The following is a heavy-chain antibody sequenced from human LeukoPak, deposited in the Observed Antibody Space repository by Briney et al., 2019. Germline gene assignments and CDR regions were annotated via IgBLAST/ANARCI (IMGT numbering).Heavy chain of an antibody. V-gene: IGHV3-7*01. CDR2: IKQYGSEK. Sequence: SGGALRLSCAASGFTFSSYWMSWVRQAPGKGLEWVANIKQYGSEKYYVDSVKGRFTISRDNAKNSLYLQMNSLRAEDTAVYYCARVKKGYYDSSGYFDYWGQGTLVTVSS. CDR1: GFTFSSYW. D-gene: IGHD3-22*01. J-gene: IGHJ4*02. CDR3: ARVKKGYYDSSGYFDY.